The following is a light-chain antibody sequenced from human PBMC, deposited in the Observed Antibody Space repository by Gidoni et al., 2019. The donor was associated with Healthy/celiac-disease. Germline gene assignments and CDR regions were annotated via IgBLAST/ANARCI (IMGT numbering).Light chain of an antibody. Sequence: EIVFTQSPATLSLSPGERATLSCRASQSLGTFLVWYQHKPGQAPRLLIYGASTRSPGVPARFSGAGSGTDFTLTIASLEPEDFAIYYCQQRGRWPLTFXGXTRVEI. V-gene: IGKV3-11*01. CDR1: QSLGTF. CDR3: QQRGRWPLT. J-gene: IGKJ4*01. CDR2: GAS.